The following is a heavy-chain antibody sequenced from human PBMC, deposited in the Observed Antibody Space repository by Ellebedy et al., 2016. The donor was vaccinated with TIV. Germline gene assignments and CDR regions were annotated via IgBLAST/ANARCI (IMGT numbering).Heavy chain of an antibody. CDR2: FNLGGTT. J-gene: IGHJ4*02. V-gene: IGHV4-34*01. CDR3: AKWTVGYCSSASCYTGDY. Sequence: MPSETLSLTCAVYGGSFNNYYWSWIRQLPGKGLEWIGAFNLGGTTHYNPSLTTRVTISVDTSKNQLSMKLNSVTAADTAVYYCAKWTVGYCSSASCYTGDYWGQGTLVTVSS. D-gene: IGHD2-2*02. CDR1: GGSFNNYY.